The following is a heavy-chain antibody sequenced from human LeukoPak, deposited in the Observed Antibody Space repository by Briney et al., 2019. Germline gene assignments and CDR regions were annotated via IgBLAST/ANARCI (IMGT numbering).Heavy chain of an antibody. Sequence: GGSLRLSCAASGFTFSSYSMNWVRQAPGKGLEWVSSISSSSSYIYYADSVKGRFTISRDNAKNSLYLQMNSLRAEDTAVYYCARVRDGYNSRSFDYWGQGTLVTVSS. J-gene: IGHJ4*02. D-gene: IGHD5-24*01. CDR3: ARVRDGYNSRSFDY. V-gene: IGHV3-21*01. CDR2: ISSSSSYI. CDR1: GFTFSSYS.